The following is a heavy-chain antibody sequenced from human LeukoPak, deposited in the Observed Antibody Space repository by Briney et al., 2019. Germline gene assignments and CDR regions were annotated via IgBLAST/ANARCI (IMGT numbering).Heavy chain of an antibody. D-gene: IGHD3-3*01. CDR1: GGSISSGDYY. CDR2: IYYSGST. Sequence: PSETLSLTCTVSGGSISSGDYYWSWIRQPPGKGLEWIGYIYYSGSTYYNPSLKSRVTISVDTSKNQFSLKLSSVTAADTAAYYCARVYYDFWSGYLAWFDHWGQGTLVTVSS. V-gene: IGHV4-30-4*01. J-gene: IGHJ5*02. CDR3: ARVYYDFWSGYLAWFDH.